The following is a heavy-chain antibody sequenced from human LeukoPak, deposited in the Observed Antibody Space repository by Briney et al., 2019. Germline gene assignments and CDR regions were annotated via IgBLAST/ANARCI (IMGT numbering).Heavy chain of an antibody. CDR2: INEDGGLK. Sequence: GESLRLSCAASGFTFSAYWMTWVRQAPGKGLEWVANINEDGGLKYYVDSVKGRFTISRDNAKNSLYLQMNSLRAEDTAVYYCARDDNYYYYMDVWGKGTTVTISS. J-gene: IGHJ6*03. V-gene: IGHV3-7*03. CDR3: ARDDNYYYYMDV. CDR1: GFTFSAYW.